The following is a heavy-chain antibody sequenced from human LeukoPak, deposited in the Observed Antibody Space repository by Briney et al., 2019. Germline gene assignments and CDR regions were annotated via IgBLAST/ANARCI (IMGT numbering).Heavy chain of an antibody. CDR3: ARATVTTSLLDY. Sequence: SQTLSLTCTVSGGSIISGSYYWSWIRQPAGKGLEWIGRIYTSGSTNYNPSLKSRVTISVDTSKNQFSLKLSSVTAADTAVYYCARATVTTSLLDYWGQGTLVTVSS. V-gene: IGHV4-61*02. CDR2: IYTSGST. CDR1: GGSIISGSYY. D-gene: IGHD4-17*01. J-gene: IGHJ4*02.